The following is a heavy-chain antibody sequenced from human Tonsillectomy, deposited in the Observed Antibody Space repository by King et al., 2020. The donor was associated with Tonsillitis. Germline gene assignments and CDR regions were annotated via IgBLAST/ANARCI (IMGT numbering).Heavy chain of an antibody. D-gene: IGHD4-23*01. CDR1: GFTFSSYA. Sequence: VQLVESGGGLVQPGGSLRLSCAASGFTFSSYAMSWVRQAPVKGLEWVSGIRDSGANTYYADSVKGRFTISRDNSKNTLYLQMNSLRAEDTAVYYCAKGHSGGFDHWGQGTLVTVSS. V-gene: IGHV3-23*04. CDR2: IRDSGANT. J-gene: IGHJ4*02. CDR3: AKGHSGGFDH.